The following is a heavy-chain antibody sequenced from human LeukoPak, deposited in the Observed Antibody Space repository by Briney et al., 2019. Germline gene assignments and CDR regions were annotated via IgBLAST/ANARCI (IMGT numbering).Heavy chain of an antibody. CDR3: TKQYSGYEMFDC. Sequence: GGSLRLSCAASGFTFSSYAMSWVRQAPGKGLEWVSAISVSGGNTYYADSLKGRFTISRDNSNNTLFLQMNSLRAEDTAVYYCTKQYSGYEMFDCWGQGTLVTVSS. J-gene: IGHJ4*02. CDR2: ISVSGGNT. CDR1: GFTFSSYA. V-gene: IGHV3-23*01. D-gene: IGHD5-12*01.